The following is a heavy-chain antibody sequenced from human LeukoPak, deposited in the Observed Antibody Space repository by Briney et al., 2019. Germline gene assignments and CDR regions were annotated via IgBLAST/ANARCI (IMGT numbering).Heavy chain of an antibody. CDR1: GASMSTYY. D-gene: IGHD3-3*01. CDR2: ISYSGSI. CDR3: ATYSNDFWSGQHFFDF. J-gene: IGHJ4*02. V-gene: IGHV4-59*01. Sequence: SETLSLTCTVSGASMSTYYWSWIRQPPGKGLEWIGYISYSGSINFNPSLKSRVTISVDTSKNQFSLRLNSVTAADTAVFYCATYSNDFWSGQHFFDFWGQGILATVSS.